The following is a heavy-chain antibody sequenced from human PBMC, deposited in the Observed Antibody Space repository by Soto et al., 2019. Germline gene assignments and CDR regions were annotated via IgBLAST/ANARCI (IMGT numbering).Heavy chain of an antibody. J-gene: IGHJ4*02. V-gene: IGHV4-4*02. Sequence: SETLSLTCAVFGDSMNTNNWWSWVRQTPGKGLEWIGEIHHNGDTTYTPSLKSRVTMSLDKSKYHFSLSLTSVTAADTAVYYCARTRQSCTPSRCHDVYFDFWGRGTMVTVYS. CDR2: IHHNGDT. CDR3: ARTRQSCTPSRCHDVYFDF. D-gene: IGHD2-8*01. CDR1: GDSMNTNNW.